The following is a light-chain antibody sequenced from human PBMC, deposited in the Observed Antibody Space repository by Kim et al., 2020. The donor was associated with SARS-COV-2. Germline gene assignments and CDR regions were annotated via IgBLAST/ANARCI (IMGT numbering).Light chain of an antibody. V-gene: IGLV1-51*01. CDR3: GTWDSSLSAVV. Sequence: QSVLTQPPSVSAAPGQKVTISCSGSSSNIGNNYVSWYQQVPGTAPKLLIYDSNKRPSGIPDRFSGSKSGTSATLGITGLQTGDEADYYCGTWDSSLSAVVFGGGTKVTVL. CDR2: DSN. J-gene: IGLJ2*01. CDR1: SSNIGNNY.